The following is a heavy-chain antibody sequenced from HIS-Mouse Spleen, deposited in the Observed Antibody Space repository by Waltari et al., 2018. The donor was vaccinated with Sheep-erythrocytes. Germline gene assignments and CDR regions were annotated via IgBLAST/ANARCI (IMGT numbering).Heavy chain of an antibody. CDR1: GGSFSGYY. D-gene: IGHD6-13*01. CDR2: INHSGST. Sequence: QVQLQQWGAGLLKPSETLSLTCAVYGGSFSGYYWSWIRQPPGKGLEWIGEINHSGSTNYNPSLKSRVTISVDTSKNQFSLKLSSVTAADTAVYYCARGVLAAAGTHDAFDIWGQGTLVTVSS. CDR3: ARGVLAAAGTHDAFDI. V-gene: IGHV4-34*01. J-gene: IGHJ3*02.